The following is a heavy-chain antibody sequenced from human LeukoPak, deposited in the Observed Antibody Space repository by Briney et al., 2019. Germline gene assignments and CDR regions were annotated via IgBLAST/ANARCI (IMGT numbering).Heavy chain of an antibody. CDR3: ARGDYSGSYNFDY. CDR1: GFTFSSYS. Sequence: GGSLRLSCAASGFTFSSYSMNWVRQAPGKGLEWVSHITASGTAMFYADSVKGRFTISRDNAKNSLYLQMNSLRDEDTAVYYCARGDYSGSYNFDYWGQGTLVTVSS. CDR2: ITASGTAM. D-gene: IGHD1-26*01. V-gene: IGHV3-48*02. J-gene: IGHJ4*02.